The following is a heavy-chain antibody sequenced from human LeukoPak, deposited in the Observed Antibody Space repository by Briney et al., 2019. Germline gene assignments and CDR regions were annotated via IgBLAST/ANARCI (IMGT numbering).Heavy chain of an antibody. CDR1: GFTFSGYW. D-gene: IGHD3-22*01. V-gene: IGHV3-7*04. CDR3: ARANPYYYDSSGYQNWFDP. CDR2: IKQDGSEK. Sequence: GGSLRLSCAASGFTFSGYWMSWVRQAPGKGLEWVANIKQDGSEKYYMDSVKGRFTISRDNAKNSLYLQMNSLRAEDTAVYYCARANPYYYDSSGYQNWFDPWGQGTLVTVSS. J-gene: IGHJ5*02.